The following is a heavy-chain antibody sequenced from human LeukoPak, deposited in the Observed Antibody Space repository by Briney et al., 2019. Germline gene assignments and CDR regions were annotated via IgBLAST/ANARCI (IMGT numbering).Heavy chain of an antibody. CDR2: ISAYNGNT. CDR3: ASSWAVGYCYDSSGPLDY. Sequence: ASVKVSCKASGGTFSSYAISWVRQAPGQGLEWMGWISAYNGNTNYAQKLQGRVTMTTDTSTSTAYMELRSLRSDDTAVYYCASSWAVGYCYDSSGPLDYWGQGTLVTVSS. D-gene: IGHD3-22*01. J-gene: IGHJ4*02. CDR1: GGTFSSYA. V-gene: IGHV1-18*01.